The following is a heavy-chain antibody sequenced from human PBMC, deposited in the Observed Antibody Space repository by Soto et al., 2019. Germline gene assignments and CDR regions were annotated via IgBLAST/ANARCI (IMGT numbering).Heavy chain of an antibody. V-gene: IGHV4-4*08. Sequence: SETLSLTCTVSGGSISGYYWSWIRQPPGKGLEWIGYMYNTGSTVYNPSFKSRVTINPDTSKNLFSLQLNSVTPEDTAVYYCAKEGGNHYYYYAMDVWGQGTTVTVSS. J-gene: IGHJ6*02. D-gene: IGHD1-26*01. CDR1: GGSISGYY. CDR3: AKEGGNHYYYYAMDV. CDR2: MYNTGST.